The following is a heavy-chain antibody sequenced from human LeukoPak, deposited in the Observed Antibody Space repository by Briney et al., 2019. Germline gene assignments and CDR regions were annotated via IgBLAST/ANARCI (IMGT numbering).Heavy chain of an antibody. D-gene: IGHD3-10*01. J-gene: IGHJ6*03. CDR1: GYSFTSYD. Sequence: GASVKVSCNASGYSFTSYDINWVRQAPGQGLEWMGGIIPILGRAYYAQNPQGRVTITADKSTSTAYMELSSLGSEDTAIYYCAKGRGRLHVNRGVYNYHYYMEVWGTGTTVIVSS. CDR3: AKGRGRLHVNRGVYNYHYYMEV. V-gene: IGHV1-69*10. CDR2: IIPILGRA.